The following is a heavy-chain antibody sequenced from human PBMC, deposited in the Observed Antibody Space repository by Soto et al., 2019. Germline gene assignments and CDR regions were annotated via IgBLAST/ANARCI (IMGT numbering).Heavy chain of an antibody. D-gene: IGHD1-26*01. Sequence: EVQLVESGGGLVQPGGSLRLSCAASGFTFSSFSMNWVRQAPGKGLEWVSYITTSSAMYYADSVKGRFTISRDNAKNSLYLQMNSMRDEDTAVYYCERDPPGSHFDSWGQGTLVTVSS. CDR1: GFTFSSFS. V-gene: IGHV3-48*02. J-gene: IGHJ4*02. CDR2: ITTSSAM. CDR3: ERDPPGSHFDS.